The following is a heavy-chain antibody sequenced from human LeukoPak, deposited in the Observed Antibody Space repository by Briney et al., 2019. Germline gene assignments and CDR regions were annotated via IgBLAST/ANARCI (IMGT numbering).Heavy chain of an antibody. CDR1: EFTVSDNY. CDR3: AGGVMAPDY. D-gene: IGHD3-16*01. Sequence: GGSLRLSCAASEFTVSDNYMSWVRQAPGKGLEWVSVIYSGGDTYYADSVKGRFTISGDTSKNTLILQMTSLRAEDTGVYYCAGGVMAPDYWGQGTLVTVSS. V-gene: IGHV3-66*01. CDR2: IYSGGDT. J-gene: IGHJ4*02.